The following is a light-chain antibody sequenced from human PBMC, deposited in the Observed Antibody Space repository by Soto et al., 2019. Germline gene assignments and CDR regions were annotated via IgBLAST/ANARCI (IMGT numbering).Light chain of an antibody. CDR2: GAS. Sequence: EIVLTQSPGTLSLSPGERATLSCRASQSVSSSYLAWYQQKPGQAPRPLIYGASSRATGIPDRFSGSGSGTDFTLTFSRLEPEDFAVYYCQQYGSSLFTFGPGTKVDIK. J-gene: IGKJ3*01. V-gene: IGKV3-20*01. CDR1: QSVSSSY. CDR3: QQYGSSLFT.